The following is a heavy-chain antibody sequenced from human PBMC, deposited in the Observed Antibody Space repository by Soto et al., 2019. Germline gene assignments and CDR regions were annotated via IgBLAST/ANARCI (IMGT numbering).Heavy chain of an antibody. J-gene: IGHJ5*02. CDR3: AHRASSSWYEWGVWFDP. CDR2: IYLDDDK. Sequence: QITLKESGPTLVKPTQTLTLTCTFSGFSLSTSGVGVGWIRQPPGKALEWLALIYLDDDKRYRPSLKSRVTITKDTSKNQVVLTMTNMDPVDTATYYCAHRASSSWYEWGVWFDPWGQGTRVTVSS. D-gene: IGHD6-13*01. CDR1: GFSLSTSGVG. V-gene: IGHV2-5*02.